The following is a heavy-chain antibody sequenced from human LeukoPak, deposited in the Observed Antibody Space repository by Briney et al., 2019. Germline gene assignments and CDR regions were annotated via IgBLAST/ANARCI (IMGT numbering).Heavy chain of an antibody. V-gene: IGHV4-31*03. D-gene: IGHD3-10*01. CDR2: IYYSGTT. Sequence: SETLSLTCTVSGGSLSSGSYYWSWIRQHPGKGLEWIGYIYYSGTTYYNPSLKSRVTISEEPSKSQFSLKLNSVTAADTATYYGARVTMIRGVHYDYWGQGTLVTDSP. J-gene: IGHJ4*02. CDR3: ARVTMIRGVHYDY. CDR1: GGSLSSGSYY.